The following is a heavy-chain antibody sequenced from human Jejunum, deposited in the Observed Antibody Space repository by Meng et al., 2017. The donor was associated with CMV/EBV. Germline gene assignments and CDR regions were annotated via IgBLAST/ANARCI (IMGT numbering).Heavy chain of an antibody. Sequence: VRLIPGKGLMLVASINRDGSATRYADSVKGRLTVSRDNARNPHAKNTLFMQINSLRVEDTAVYYCARGGATRPSRMAFDNFYALDVWGQGTTVTVSS. V-gene: IGHV3-74*01. CDR2: INRDGSAT. J-gene: IGHJ6*02. D-gene: IGHD6-6*01. CDR3: ARGGATRPSRMAFDNFYALDV.